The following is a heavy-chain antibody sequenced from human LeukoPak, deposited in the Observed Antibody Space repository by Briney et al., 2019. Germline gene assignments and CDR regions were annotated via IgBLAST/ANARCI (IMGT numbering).Heavy chain of an antibody. CDR1: GFTFSRYW. D-gene: IGHD3-22*01. J-gene: IGHJ4*02. V-gene: IGHV3-74*01. CDR2: ISTDGSST. CDR3: AIDRGWLVEY. Sequence: GGSLRLSCAASGFTFSRYWMHWLRQAPGKGLVWVSRISTDGSSTSYADSVKGRFTISRDSSKNTLYMQMNSLRVEDTAVYYCAIDRGWLVEYSGQGTLVTVSS.